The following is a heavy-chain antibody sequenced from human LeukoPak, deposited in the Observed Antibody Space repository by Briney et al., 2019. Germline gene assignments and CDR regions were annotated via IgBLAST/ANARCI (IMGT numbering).Heavy chain of an antibody. D-gene: IGHD4-23*01. V-gene: IGHV1-18*01. J-gene: IGHJ5*02. CDR2: ISAYNGNT. CDR3: ARDAYGGNSEWFDP. Sequence: ASVKVSCKASGYTFTSYGISWVRQAPGQGLEWMGWISAYNGNTNYAQKLQGRATMTTDTSTSTAYMELRSLRSDDTAVYYCARDAYGGNSEWFDPWGQGTLVTVSS. CDR1: GYTFTSYG.